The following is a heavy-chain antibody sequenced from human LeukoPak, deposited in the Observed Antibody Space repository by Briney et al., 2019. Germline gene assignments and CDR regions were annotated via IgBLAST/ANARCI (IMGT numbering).Heavy chain of an antibody. Sequence: PSETLSLTCAVSTDSFSSHYWTWIRQPPGKGLEWIGYISYIGSTNYNPSLKSRVTISIDTSKNQFSLRLSSVTAADTAVYYCARDVVTVTKGFDIWGKGTMVSVCS. CDR2: ISYIGST. J-gene: IGHJ3*02. V-gene: IGHV4-59*11. CDR3: ARDVVTVTKGFDI. D-gene: IGHD4-17*01. CDR1: TDSFSSHY.